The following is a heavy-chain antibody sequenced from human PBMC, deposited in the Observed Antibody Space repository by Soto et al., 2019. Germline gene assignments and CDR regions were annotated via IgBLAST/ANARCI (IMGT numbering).Heavy chain of an antibody. V-gene: IGHV3-23*01. J-gene: IGHJ4*02. CDR2: ISISGGTT. CDR3: AKGYLSDWSDDS. CDR1: GFTFSSYA. D-gene: IGHD3-9*01. Sequence: GGSLRLSCAASGFTFSSYAMSWVRQAPGKGLEWVSAISISGGTTFYGDSVKGRFTISRDNSENTLYLRMNSLRADDTAVYYCAKGYLSDWSDDSWGQGTLVTVSS.